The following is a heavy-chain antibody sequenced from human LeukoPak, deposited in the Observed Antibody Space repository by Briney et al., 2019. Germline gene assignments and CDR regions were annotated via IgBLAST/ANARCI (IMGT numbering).Heavy chain of an antibody. CDR3: ARDLRIQDAFDI. J-gene: IGHJ3*02. V-gene: IGHV4-34*01. CDR2: INHSGST. CDR1: GGSFSGYY. D-gene: IGHD3-16*01. Sequence: KPSETLSLTCAVYGGSFSGYYWSWIRQPPGKGLEWIGEINHSGSTNYNASLKSRVTISVDTSKNQFSLKLSSVTAADTAVYYCARDLRIQDAFDIWGQGTMVTVSS.